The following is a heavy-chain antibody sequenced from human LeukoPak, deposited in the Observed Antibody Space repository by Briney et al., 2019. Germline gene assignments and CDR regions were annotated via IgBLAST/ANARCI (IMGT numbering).Heavy chain of an antibody. D-gene: IGHD3-16*01. V-gene: IGHV3-23*01. J-gene: IGHJ4*02. CDR2: ISGSGGST. CDR1: GFTFSSYA. CDR3: ARDLHSGGVIDY. Sequence: PGGSLRLSCAASGFTFSSYAMSWVRQAPGKGLEWVSAISGSGGSTYYADSVKDRFTISRDSSKNTLYLQMNSLRAEDTAVYYCARDLHSGGVIDYWGQGTLVTVSS.